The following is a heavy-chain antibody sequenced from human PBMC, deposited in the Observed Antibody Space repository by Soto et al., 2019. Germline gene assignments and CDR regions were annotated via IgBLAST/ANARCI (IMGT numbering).Heavy chain of an antibody. CDR2: IYYSGNA. Sequence: SETLSLTCTVSGGSISSYYLSWIRQPPGKGLEWIGYIYYSGNANYNPSLTTRATISRDTSKNQVSLELSSVTAADTAVYYCARVNVTLDLWGLGTLVTVSS. J-gene: IGHJ4*02. D-gene: IGHD2-21*02. V-gene: IGHV4-59*08. CDR3: ARVNVTLDL. CDR1: GGSISSYY.